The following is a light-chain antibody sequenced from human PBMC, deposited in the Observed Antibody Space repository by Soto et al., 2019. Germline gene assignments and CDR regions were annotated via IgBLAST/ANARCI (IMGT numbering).Light chain of an antibody. V-gene: IGLV2-14*01. J-gene: IGLJ1*01. CDR2: DVS. CDR3: SSYTSSSTRHV. Sequence: QPARTRPASVFGSPGQSITISCTGTSSDVGGYNYVSWYQQHPGKAPKLMIYDVSNRPSGVSNRFSGSKSGNTASLTISGLQAEDEADYYCSSYTSSSTRHVFVTGTKVPDL. CDR1: SSDVGGYNY.